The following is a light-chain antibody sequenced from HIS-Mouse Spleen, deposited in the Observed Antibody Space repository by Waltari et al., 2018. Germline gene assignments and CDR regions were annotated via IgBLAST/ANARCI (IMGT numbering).Light chain of an antibody. J-gene: IGKJ5*01. CDR3: QQRSNWPRGVT. CDR1: QGISSA. CDR2: DAS. V-gene: IGKV1D-13*01. Sequence: AIQLTQSPSSLSASVGDRVTITCRASQGISSALAWYQQKPGKAPKLLIYDASSLESGVPSRFSGSGSGTDFTLTISSLEPEDFAVYYCQQRSNWPRGVTFGQGTRLEIK.